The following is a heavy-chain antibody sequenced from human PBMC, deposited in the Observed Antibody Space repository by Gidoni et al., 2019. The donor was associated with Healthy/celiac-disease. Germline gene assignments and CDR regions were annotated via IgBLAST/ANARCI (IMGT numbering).Heavy chain of an antibody. J-gene: IGHJ3*02. CDR2: INPNSGGT. CDR1: GSTLTDYH. Sequence: QVQLVQSGAEVKKPGASVKVSCKASGSTLTDYHMHWVRQAPGQGLEWMGWINPNSGGTNYAQNFQGRVTMTRDTSISTAYMDLSRLRSDDTAVYYCARGWRSFDAFDIWGQGTMVTVSS. D-gene: IGHD1-26*01. V-gene: IGHV1-2*02. CDR3: ARGWRSFDAFDI.